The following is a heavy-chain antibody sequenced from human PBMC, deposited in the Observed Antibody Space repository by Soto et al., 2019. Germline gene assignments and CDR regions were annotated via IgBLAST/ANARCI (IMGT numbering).Heavy chain of an antibody. D-gene: IGHD2-15*01. CDR1: GYTFTSYG. J-gene: IGHJ4*02. V-gene: IGHV1-18*01. CDR3: ARSRPYCSGGSCYYTTFDY. CDR2: ISAYNGNT. Sequence: ASVKVSCKASGYTFTSYGISWVRQAPGQGLEWMGWISAYNGNTNYAQKLQGRVTMTTDTSTSTAYMELRRLRSDDTAVYYCARSRPYCSGGSCYYTTFDYWGQGTLVTVSS.